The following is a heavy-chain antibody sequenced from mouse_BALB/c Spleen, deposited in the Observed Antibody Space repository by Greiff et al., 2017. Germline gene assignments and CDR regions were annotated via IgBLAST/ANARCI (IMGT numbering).Heavy chain of an antibody. Sequence: EVMLVESGPGLVKPSQSLSLTCTVTGYSITSDYAWNWIRQFPGNKLEWMGYISYSGSTSYNPSLKSRISITRDTSKNQFFLQLNSVTTEDTATYYCARSVPFYYYGSSYDFDYWGQGTTLTVSS. V-gene: IGHV3-2*02. D-gene: IGHD1-1*01. CDR1: GYSITSDYA. CDR2: ISYSGST. J-gene: IGHJ2*01. CDR3: ARSVPFYYYGSSYDFDY.